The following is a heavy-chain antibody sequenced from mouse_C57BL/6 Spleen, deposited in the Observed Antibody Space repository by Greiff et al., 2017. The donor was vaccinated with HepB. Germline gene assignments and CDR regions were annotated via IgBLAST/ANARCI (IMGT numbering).Heavy chain of an antibody. CDR2: IYPRSGNT. CDR1: GYTFTSYG. D-gene: IGHD1-1*01. V-gene: IGHV1-81*01. J-gene: IGHJ2*01. Sequence: LVESGAELARPGASVKLSCKASGYTFTSYGISWVKQRTGQGLEWIGEIYPRSGNTYYNEKFKGKATLTADKSSSTAYMELRSLTSEDSAVYFCARGRVVATNFDYWGQGTTLTVSS. CDR3: ARGRVVATNFDY.